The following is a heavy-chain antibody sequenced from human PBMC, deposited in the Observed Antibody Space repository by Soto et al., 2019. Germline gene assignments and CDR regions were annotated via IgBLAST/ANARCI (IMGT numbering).Heavy chain of an antibody. CDR3: AKQCTGSSSMWGFDP. D-gene: IGHD6-6*01. Sequence: ESGGGLVQPGGSLRLSCAASGFSFSSHAMSWVRQAPGKGLDWVSSLSGDTRDTYAADSVKGRFTISRDNSKNTVYLLMISLRAEDTGGYVCAKQCTGSSSMWGFDPRGHGVLVMVSS. CDR1: GFSFSSHA. J-gene: IGHJ5*02. CDR2: LSGDTRDT. V-gene: IGHV3-23*01.